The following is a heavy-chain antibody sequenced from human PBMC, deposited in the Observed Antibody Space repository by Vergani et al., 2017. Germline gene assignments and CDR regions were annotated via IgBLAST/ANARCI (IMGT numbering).Heavy chain of an antibody. V-gene: IGHV7-4-1*02. CDR1: GYTFTSYA. CDR3: ARDTSTVYSYQLPNVYYYGMDV. CDR2: INTNTGNP. J-gene: IGHJ6*02. Sequence: QVQLVQSGSELKKPGASVKVSCKASGYTFTSYAMNWVRQAPGQGLEWMGWINTNTGNPTYAQGFTGRFVFSLDTSVSTAYLQISSLKAEDTAVYYCARDTSTVYSYQLPNVYYYGMDVWGQGTTVTVSS. D-gene: IGHD2-2*01.